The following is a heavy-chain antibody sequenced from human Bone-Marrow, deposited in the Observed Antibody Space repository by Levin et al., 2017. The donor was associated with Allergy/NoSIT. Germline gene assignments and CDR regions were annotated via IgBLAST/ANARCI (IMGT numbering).Heavy chain of an antibody. Sequence: PSETLSLTCTVSGGSISSGGYYWSWIRQHPGKGLEWIGYIYYIGSSHYNPSLRSRVTISADASKNQFSLELTSVTAADTAVYYCARVPSTLGGEDFWGQGTLVTVSS. J-gene: IGHJ4*02. CDR3: ARVPSTLGGEDF. D-gene: IGHD3-10*01. CDR2: IYYIGSS. V-gene: IGHV4-31*03. CDR1: GGSISSGGYY.